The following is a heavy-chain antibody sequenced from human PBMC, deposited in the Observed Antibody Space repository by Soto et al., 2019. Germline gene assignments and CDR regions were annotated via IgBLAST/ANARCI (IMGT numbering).Heavy chain of an antibody. CDR2: INPSGGST. CDR3: ARASGYSYGNFGDYYYGMDV. CDR1: GYTFTGYY. V-gene: IGHV1-46*03. J-gene: IGHJ6*02. Sequence: EASVKVSCKASGYTFTGYYMHWVRQAPGQGLEWMGIINPSGGSTSYAQKFQGRVTMTRDTSTSTVYMELSSLRSEDTAVYYCARASGYSYGNFGDYYYGMDVWGQGTTVTVSS. D-gene: IGHD5-18*01.